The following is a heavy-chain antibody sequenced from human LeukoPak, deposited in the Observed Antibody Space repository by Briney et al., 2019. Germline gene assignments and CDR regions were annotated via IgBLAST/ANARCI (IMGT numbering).Heavy chain of an antibody. CDR1: GFAFGDYA. D-gene: IGHD3-10*01. CDR3: TRYYFGSGSYYSLFAMDV. V-gene: IGHV3-49*03. Sequence: GGSLRLSCTVSGFAFGDYALSWFRQAPGKGLERVSSIRIKAYGGTAEYAASVKGRFTTSRDDSKSIAYLQMNSLKTEDTAVYYCTRYYFGSGSYYSLFAMDVWGQGTTVTVSS. J-gene: IGHJ6*02. CDR2: IRIKAYGGTA.